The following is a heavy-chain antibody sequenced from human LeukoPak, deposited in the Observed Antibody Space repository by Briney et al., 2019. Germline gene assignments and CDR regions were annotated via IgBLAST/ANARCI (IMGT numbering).Heavy chain of an antibody. D-gene: IGHD6-13*01. V-gene: IGHV1-2*02. J-gene: IGHJ4*02. CDR3: AREGDSSSWHTSSLYFDY. Sequence: ASVKVSCKASGYTFTGYYMHWVRQAPGQGLEWMGWINPNSGGTNYAQKFQGRVTMTRDTSISTAYMELSRLRSDDTAVYYCAREGDSSSWHTSSLYFDYWGQGTLVTVSS. CDR1: GYTFTGYY. CDR2: INPNSGGT.